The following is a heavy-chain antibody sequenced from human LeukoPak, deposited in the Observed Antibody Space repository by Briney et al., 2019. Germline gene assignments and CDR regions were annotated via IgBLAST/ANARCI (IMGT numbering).Heavy chain of an antibody. CDR2: ISGSAEKT. CDR1: GFAFSSHA. J-gene: IGHJ3*01. CDR3: ARGSTYDFWSGDALDV. D-gene: IGHD3-3*01. Sequence: GGSLRLSCAASGFAFSSHAMTWVRQAPGKGLEWVSSISGSAEKTYYADSVKGRFTISRDSSQKILNLQMNNLRVEDTAIYYCARGSTYDFWSGDALDVWGQGTMVTVAS. V-gene: IGHV3-23*01.